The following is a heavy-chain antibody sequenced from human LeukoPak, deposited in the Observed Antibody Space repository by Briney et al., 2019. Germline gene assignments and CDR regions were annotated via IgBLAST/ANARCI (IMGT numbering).Heavy chain of an antibody. V-gene: IGHV4-59*02. CDR2: IYHSGST. CDR1: GGSVSNYY. CDR3: AREATYCLKY. D-gene: IGHD2-21*02. J-gene: IGHJ4*02. Sequence: SETLSLTCTVSGGSVSNYYWSWIRQPPGKGLEWIGEIYHSGSTNYNPSLKSRVTISVDKSKNQFSLRLSSVTAADTAVYYCAREATYCLKYWGQGTLVTVSS.